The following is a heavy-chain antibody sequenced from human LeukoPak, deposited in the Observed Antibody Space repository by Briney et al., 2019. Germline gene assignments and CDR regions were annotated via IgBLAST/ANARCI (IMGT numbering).Heavy chain of an antibody. CDR1: GGSISSYY. V-gene: IGHV4-59*01. CDR2: IYYSGST. J-gene: IGHJ6*02. Sequence: SETLSLTCTVSGGSISSYYWSWIRQPPGKGLEWIGYIYYSGSTNYNPSLKSRVTISVDTSKNQFSLKLSSVTAADTAVYYCARWGINYYDSSGYYYYYYGMDVWGQGTTVTVSS. D-gene: IGHD3-22*01. CDR3: ARWGINYYDSSGYYYYYYGMDV.